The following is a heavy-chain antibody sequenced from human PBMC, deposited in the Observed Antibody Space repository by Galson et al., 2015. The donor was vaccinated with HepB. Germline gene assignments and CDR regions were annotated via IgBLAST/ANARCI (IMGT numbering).Heavy chain of an antibody. J-gene: IGHJ4*02. D-gene: IGHD2-21*01. CDR1: GFTFSSYA. Sequence: SLRLSCAASGFTFSSYALSWVRQAPGKGLEWVSSVSGSGGNTYYADSVKGRFTISRDNSKNTLYLQMSSLRVEDTAVYHCAKATRTYCGADCPDSWGQGTLVTVSS. V-gene: IGHV3-23*01. CDR2: VSGSGGNT. CDR3: AKATRTYCGADCPDS.